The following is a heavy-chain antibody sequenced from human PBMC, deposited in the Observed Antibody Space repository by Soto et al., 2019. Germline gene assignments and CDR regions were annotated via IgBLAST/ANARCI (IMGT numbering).Heavy chain of an antibody. CDR3: ATSMGFGTQPEI. Sequence: QVQLQQWGAGLLKPSETLSLTCAVSGGSFSGNYWTWFRQPPGKGLEWIGEISPSGTTKYIPSLNSRVTNSVDMSKEQYSLKVTSVTAADTAVYYCATSMGFGTQPEIWGQGTLVTVSS. J-gene: IGHJ4*02. D-gene: IGHD3-10*01. V-gene: IGHV4-34*01. CDR1: GGSFSGNY. CDR2: ISPSGTT.